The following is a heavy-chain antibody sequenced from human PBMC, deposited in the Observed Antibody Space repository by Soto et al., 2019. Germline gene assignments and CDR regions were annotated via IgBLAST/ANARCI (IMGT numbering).Heavy chain of an antibody. CDR2: IYHSGST. V-gene: IGHV4-4*02. J-gene: IGHJ5*02. CDR3: ARGGVYYYGSGTLPTGFDP. D-gene: IGHD3-10*01. Sequence: SETLSLTCAVSSGSISSSNWWSWVRQPPGKGLEWIGEIYHSGSTNYNPSLKSRVTISVDKSKNQFSLKLSSVTAADTAVYYCARGGVYYYGSGTLPTGFDPWGQGTLVTVSS. CDR1: SGSISSSNW.